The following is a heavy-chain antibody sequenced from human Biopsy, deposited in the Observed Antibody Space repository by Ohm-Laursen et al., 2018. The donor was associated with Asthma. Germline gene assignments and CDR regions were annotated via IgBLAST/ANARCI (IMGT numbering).Heavy chain of an antibody. Sequence: GTLSLTCPVSGGSISSDDYYWGWIRQPPGKGLEWIGSIYYSGSTYYNPSLKSRVTISVDTSKNQFSLKLSSVTAADTAVYYCARFTASITIFGVVNNWFDPWGQGTLVTVSS. J-gene: IGHJ5*02. V-gene: IGHV4-39*01. D-gene: IGHD3-3*01. CDR1: GGSISSDDYY. CDR3: ARFTASITIFGVVNNWFDP. CDR2: IYYSGST.